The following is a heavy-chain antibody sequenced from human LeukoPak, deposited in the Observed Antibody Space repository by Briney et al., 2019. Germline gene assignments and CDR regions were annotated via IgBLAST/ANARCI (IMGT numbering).Heavy chain of an antibody. CDR2: IKQDGSEK. Sequence: PGGSLRLPCAASGFTFSSYWMSWVRQAPGKGLEWVANIKQDGSEKYYVDSVKGRFTISRDNAKNSLYLQMNSLRAEDTAVYYCARDSLGWGYYYYGMDVWGQGTTVTVSS. J-gene: IGHJ6*02. V-gene: IGHV3-7*01. D-gene: IGHD7-27*01. CDR1: GFTFSSYW. CDR3: ARDSLGWGYYYYGMDV.